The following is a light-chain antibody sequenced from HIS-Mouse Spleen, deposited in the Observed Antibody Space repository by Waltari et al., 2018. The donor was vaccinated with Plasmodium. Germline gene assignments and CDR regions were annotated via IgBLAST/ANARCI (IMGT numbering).Light chain of an antibody. CDR2: YKSDSDK. CDR1: SGINVGTYR. V-gene: IGLV5-45*03. CDR3: RIWHSSAGV. Sequence: QAVLTQPSSLSASPGASASLTCTLRSGINVGTYRIYWYQQKPGSPPQYLLRYKSDSDKQQGSGVPSRFSGSKDASANAGILLISGLQSEDEADYYCRIWHSSAGVFGGGTKLTVL. J-gene: IGLJ3*02.